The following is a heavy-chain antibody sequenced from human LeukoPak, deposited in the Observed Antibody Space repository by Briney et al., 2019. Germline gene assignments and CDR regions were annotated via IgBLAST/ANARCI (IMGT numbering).Heavy chain of an antibody. V-gene: IGHV1-2*02. CDR3: ARAYYYDSSGYYDDY. J-gene: IGHJ4*02. Sequence: ASVKVSCKAPGYTFTGYYMHWVRQAPGQGLEWMGWINPNSGGTNYAQKFQGRVTMTRDTSISTAYMELSRLRSDDTAVYYCARAYYYDSSGYYDDYWGQGALVTVSS. CDR1: GYTFTGYY. D-gene: IGHD3-22*01. CDR2: INPNSGGT.